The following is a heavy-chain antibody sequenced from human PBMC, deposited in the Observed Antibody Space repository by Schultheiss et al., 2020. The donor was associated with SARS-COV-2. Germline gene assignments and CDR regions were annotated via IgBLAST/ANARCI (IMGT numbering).Heavy chain of an antibody. CDR2: ISGSGSST. V-gene: IGHV3-23*01. CDR1: GFTFSSYA. J-gene: IGHJ3*02. CDR3: AKDCALASNGCAFDI. Sequence: GGSLRLSCAASGFTFSSYAMSWVRQAPGKGLEWVSAISGSGSSTYYADSVKGRFTISRDNSKNTLYLQMNSLRAEDTAVYYCAKDCALASNGCAFDIWGQGTMVTVSS. D-gene: IGHD4/OR15-4a*01.